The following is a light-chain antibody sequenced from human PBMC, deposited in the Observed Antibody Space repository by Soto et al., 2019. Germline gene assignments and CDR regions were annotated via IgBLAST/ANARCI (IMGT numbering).Light chain of an antibody. CDR2: DVS. Sequence: QSVLTQPASVSGSPGQSITISCTGTSSDVGGYNYVSWYQQHPGKAPKLMIYDVSNRPSGVSNRFSGSKSGNTASLTISGLQAVEDDDYSGCSYTSSSTPRYLVFGGGTKLTVL. CDR3: CSYTSSSTPRYLV. J-gene: IGLJ2*01. CDR1: SSDVGGYNY. V-gene: IGLV2-14*01.